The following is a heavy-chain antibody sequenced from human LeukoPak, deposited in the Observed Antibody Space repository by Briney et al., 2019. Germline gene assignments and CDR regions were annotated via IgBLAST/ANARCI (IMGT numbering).Heavy chain of an antibody. CDR3: AKGRSYGSGNDY. CDR1: GSTFDDYA. CDR2: ISWNSGSI. V-gene: IGHV3-9*01. D-gene: IGHD3-10*01. J-gene: IGHJ4*02. Sequence: GGSLRLSCAASGSTFDDYAMHWVRQAPGKGLEWVSGISWNSGSIGYADSVKGRFTISRDNAKNSLHLQMNSLRAEDTALYYCAKGRSYGSGNDYWGQGTLVTVSS.